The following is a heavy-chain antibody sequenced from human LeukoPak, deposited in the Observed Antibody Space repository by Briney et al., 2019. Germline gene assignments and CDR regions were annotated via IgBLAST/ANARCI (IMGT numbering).Heavy chain of an antibody. CDR3: ACHDSRGFFDY. J-gene: IGHJ4*02. D-gene: IGHD3-22*01. CDR1: GGSISSYY. V-gene: IGHV4-59*01. CDR2: IYYSGST. Sequence: SETLSLTCTVSGGSISSYYWSWIRQPPGKGLEWIGYIYYSGSTNYNPSLKSRVTISVDTSKNQFSLKLSSVTAADTAVYYCACHDSRGFFDYWGQGTLVTVSS.